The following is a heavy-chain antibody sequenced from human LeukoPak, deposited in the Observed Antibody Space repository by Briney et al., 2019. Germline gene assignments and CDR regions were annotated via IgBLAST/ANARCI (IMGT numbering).Heavy chain of an antibody. Sequence: PGGSLRLSCAASGFTVSSNYMSWVRQAPGKGLEWVSVIYSGGSTYYADSVKGRFTTSRDNSKNTLYLQMNSLRAEDTAVYYCASPYCGGDCYSNLNAFDIWGQGTMVTVSS. CDR2: IYSGGST. D-gene: IGHD2-21*02. J-gene: IGHJ3*02. CDR1: GFTVSSNY. V-gene: IGHV3-66*01. CDR3: ASPYCGGDCYSNLNAFDI.